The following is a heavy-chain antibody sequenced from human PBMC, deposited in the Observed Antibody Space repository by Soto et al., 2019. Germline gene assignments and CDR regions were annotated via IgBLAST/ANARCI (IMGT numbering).Heavy chain of an antibody. CDR3: ARAYSYAWPRFDY. D-gene: IGHD2-2*01. CDR1: GGSLSASNSY. V-gene: IGHV4-39*07. CDR2: IDYRGST. Sequence: SETLSLTCTVSGGSLSASNSYWGWIRQPPGKGLEWIGTIDYRGSTHYNPSLKSRVTISVDTSKNQFSLRLPSVTAADTAIYYWARAYSYAWPRFDYWGQGTLVTVSS. J-gene: IGHJ4*02.